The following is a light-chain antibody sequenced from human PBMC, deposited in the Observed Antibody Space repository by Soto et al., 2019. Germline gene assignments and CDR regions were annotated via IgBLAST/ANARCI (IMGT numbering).Light chain of an antibody. CDR3: QQRSNWPPLT. CDR1: QSVSSY. CDR2: DAS. J-gene: IGKJ4*01. Sequence: VLRQCVAIRSFSTVKRATLSCRASQSVSSYLAWYQQKPGQAPRLLIYDASNRATGIPARFSGSGSGTDFTLTISSLEPEDFAVYYCQQRSNWPPLTFGGGTKVYIK. V-gene: IGKV3-11*01.